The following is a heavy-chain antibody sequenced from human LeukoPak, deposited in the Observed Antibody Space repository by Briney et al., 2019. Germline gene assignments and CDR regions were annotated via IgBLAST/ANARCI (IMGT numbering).Heavy chain of an antibody. CDR1: GYTFTGYD. J-gene: IGHJ5*02. D-gene: IGHD2-15*01. Sequence: ASVKVSCKASGYTFTGYDINWVRQATGQGLEWMGWLNPNSGNTGYSQKFQGRVTISRNTSMNTAYMELSSLTSEDTAVYYCARMTMSGRDNWFDPWGQGTLVTVSS. V-gene: IGHV1-8*03. CDR3: ARMTMSGRDNWFDP. CDR2: LNPNSGNT.